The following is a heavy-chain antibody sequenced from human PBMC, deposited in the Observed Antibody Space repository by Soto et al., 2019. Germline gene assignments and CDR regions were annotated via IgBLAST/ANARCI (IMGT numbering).Heavy chain of an antibody. CDR1: GFTFSAYA. V-gene: IGHV3-30-3*01. CDR3: TRDQVTVRGAYYYYGMDA. Sequence: GGSLRLSCAASGFTFSAYAMHWVRQAPGKGLEWVALISSDGNNRYYADSVKGRFTISRDNSKNTLFLQMNSLRAEDTAMYYCTRDQVTVRGAYYYYGMDAWGQGTTVTVSS. J-gene: IGHJ6*02. CDR2: ISSDGNNR. D-gene: IGHD4-17*01.